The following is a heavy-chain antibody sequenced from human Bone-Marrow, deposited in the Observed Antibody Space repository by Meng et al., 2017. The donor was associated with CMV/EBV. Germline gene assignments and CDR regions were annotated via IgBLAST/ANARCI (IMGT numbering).Heavy chain of an antibody. Sequence: SGGSLSRGCYYWGWIRQHPGKGLEWIGYIYYSGSTYYNPALKSRVTISVDTSKNQFSLKLSSVTAADTAVYYCAAGGYSGYDSWFDPWGQGTLVTVSS. J-gene: IGHJ5*02. CDR3: AAGGYSGYDSWFDP. CDR1: GGSLSRGCYY. V-gene: IGHV4-31*02. CDR2: IYYSGST. D-gene: IGHD5-12*01.